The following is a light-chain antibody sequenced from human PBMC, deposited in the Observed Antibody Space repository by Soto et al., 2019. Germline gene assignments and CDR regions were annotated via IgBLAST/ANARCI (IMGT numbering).Light chain of an antibody. J-gene: IGKJ1*01. CDR1: QSVSSY. CDR2: DAS. Sequence: EIVLTQSPATLSLSPGARATLSCRASQSVSSYLAWYQQKPGQAPRLLIYDASNRATGIPARFSGSGSGTDFTLTISSLQPEDFATYYCQQSYNTPQTFGQGTKVDI. CDR3: QQSYNTPQT. V-gene: IGKV3-11*01.